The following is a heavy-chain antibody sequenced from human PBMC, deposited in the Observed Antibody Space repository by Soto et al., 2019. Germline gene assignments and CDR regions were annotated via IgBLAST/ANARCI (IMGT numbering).Heavy chain of an antibody. V-gene: IGHV3-23*01. Sequence: GESLKISCAASGFTFSSYAMSWVRQAPGKGLEWVSAISGSGGSTYYADSVKGRFTISRDNSKNTLYLQMNSLRAEDTAVYYCAKDPRWTKFDPWGQGTLVTVSS. D-gene: IGHD1-1*01. CDR3: AKDPRWTKFDP. CDR1: GFTFSSYA. CDR2: ISGSGGST. J-gene: IGHJ5*02.